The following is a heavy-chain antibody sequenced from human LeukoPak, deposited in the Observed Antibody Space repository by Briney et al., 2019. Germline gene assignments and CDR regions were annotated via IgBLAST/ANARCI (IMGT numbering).Heavy chain of an antibody. CDR1: GGSISSCYY. CDR3: ARQRITAADGTKGYFDY. Sequence: SETLSLTCTVSGGSISSCYYCGWIRQPPGKGLEWVGSIYYSGCTYYHPSLKSRVTISVDTSKNQFSLNLNSVTAADTALYYCARQRITAADGTKGYFDYWGQGTLVTVSS. V-gene: IGHV4-39*01. CDR2: IYYSGCT. D-gene: IGHD6-13*01. J-gene: IGHJ4*02.